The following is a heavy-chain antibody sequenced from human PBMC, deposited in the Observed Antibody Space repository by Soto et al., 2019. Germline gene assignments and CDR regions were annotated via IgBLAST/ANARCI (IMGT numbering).Heavy chain of an antibody. Sequence: GGSLRLSCAASGFTFSSYGMHWVRQAPGKGLEWVAVISYDGSNKYYADSGKGRFTISRDNSKNALYLQMNSLRAEDTAVYYCAKDTYQLLRNYYGMDVWGQGTTVTVSS. V-gene: IGHV3-30*18. D-gene: IGHD2-2*01. J-gene: IGHJ6*02. CDR1: GFTFSSYG. CDR3: AKDTYQLLRNYYGMDV. CDR2: ISYDGSNK.